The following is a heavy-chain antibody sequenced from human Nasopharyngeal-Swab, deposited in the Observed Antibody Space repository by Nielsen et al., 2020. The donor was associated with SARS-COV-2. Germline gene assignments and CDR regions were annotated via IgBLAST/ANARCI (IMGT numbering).Heavy chain of an antibody. Sequence: GGSLRRSCVASGFTFREYWMSWVRQAPAKGLEWVASIKQDGSEKNYVDSVKGRFTISRDNAKNSLFLQMDSLRTEDTAFYYCARVGGRTSPMGSWGQGTLVTVSS. CDR3: ARVGGRTSPMGS. D-gene: IGHD3-10*01. CDR2: IKQDGSEK. J-gene: IGHJ4*02. V-gene: IGHV3-7*01. CDR1: GFTFREYW.